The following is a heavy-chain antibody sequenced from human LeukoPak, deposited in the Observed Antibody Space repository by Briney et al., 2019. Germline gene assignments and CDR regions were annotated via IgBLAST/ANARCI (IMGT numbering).Heavy chain of an antibody. V-gene: IGHV4-31*03. CDR1: GGSISGGGYF. J-gene: IGHJ4*02. D-gene: IGHD5-12*01. CDR3: ARGRSGLYYFDY. CDR2: MFYSGSS. Sequence: SQTLSLTCTVSGGSISGGGYFWSWIRQHPGRGLGWIGYMFYSGSSYYNPSLKSRVTISVDTSKNHFSLKLSSVTAADTAVYYCARGRSGLYYFDYWGQGTLVTVSS.